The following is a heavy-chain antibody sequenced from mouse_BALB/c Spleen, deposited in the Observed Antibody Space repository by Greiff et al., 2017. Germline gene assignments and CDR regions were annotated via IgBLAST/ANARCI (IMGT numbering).Heavy chain of an antibody. CDR2: IWTGGGT. CDR1: GFSLTSYD. J-gene: IGHJ4*01. V-gene: IGHV2-9-2*01. Sequence: VNVVESGPGLVAPSQSLSITCTVSGFSLTSYDISWIRQPPGKGLEWLGVIWTGGGTNYNSAFMSRLSISKDNSKSQVFLKMNSLQTDDTAIYYCVREGGAMDYWGQGTSVTVSS. CDR3: VREGGAMDY.